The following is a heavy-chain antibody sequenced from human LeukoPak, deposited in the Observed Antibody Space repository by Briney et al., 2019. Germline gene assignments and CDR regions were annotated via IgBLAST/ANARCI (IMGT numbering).Heavy chain of an antibody. V-gene: IGHV4-39*01. Sequence: SETLSLTCSVSGGSINSGNYYWGWIRQPPAKGLEWIGTIYYSGSTFYNPSLKSRVTISVDTSKDQFSLKLSSVTAADTAVYYCATSRIRAAPFDYWGQGTLVTVSS. J-gene: IGHJ4*02. D-gene: IGHD6-6*01. CDR2: IYYSGST. CDR1: GGSINSGNYY. CDR3: ATSRIRAAPFDY.